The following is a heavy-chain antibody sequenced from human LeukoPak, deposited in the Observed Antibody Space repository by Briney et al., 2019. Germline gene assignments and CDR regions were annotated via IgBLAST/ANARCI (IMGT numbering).Heavy chain of an antibody. CDR3: AGGTGTYAPHFDY. CDR2: ISWNSGSI. J-gene: IGHJ4*02. CDR1: GFTFDDYA. V-gene: IGHV3-9*01. Sequence: PGRSLRLSCAASGFTFDDYAMHWVRQAPGKGLEWVSGISWNSGSIGYADSVKGRFTISRDNAKNSLYLQMNSLRAEDTAVYYCAGGTGTYAPHFDYWGQGTLVTVSS. D-gene: IGHD1-1*01.